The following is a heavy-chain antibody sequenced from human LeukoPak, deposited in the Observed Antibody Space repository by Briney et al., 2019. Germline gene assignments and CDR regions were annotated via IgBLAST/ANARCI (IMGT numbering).Heavy chain of an antibody. V-gene: IGHV3-23*01. CDR3: ANLYILGRSGDRVY. D-gene: IGHD6-25*01. Sequence: PGGSLRLSCAASGFTFSSYAMSWVRQAPGKGLEWVSAISGSGGSTYYADSVKGRFTISRDNSKNTLYLQMNSLRAEDTAVYYCANLYILGRSGDRVYWGQGTLVTVSS. CDR1: GFTFSSYA. CDR2: ISGSGGST. J-gene: IGHJ4*02.